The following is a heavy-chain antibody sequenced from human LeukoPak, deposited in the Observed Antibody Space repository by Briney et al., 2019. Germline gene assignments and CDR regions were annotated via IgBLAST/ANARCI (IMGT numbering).Heavy chain of an antibody. CDR2: INPDGRST. CDR3: ATPGIRDQYDFDS. V-gene: IGHV3-74*01. CDR1: VVPFSSYW. D-gene: IGHD6-13*01. J-gene: IGHJ4*02. Sequence: GGSLRLSCAASVVPFSSYWMHWVREAPGKGLVWVSRINPDGRSTNYADSVKGRFTISRDNVKNTLYLQMNSLRAEDTAVYYCATPGIRDQYDFDSWGQGTLVTVSS.